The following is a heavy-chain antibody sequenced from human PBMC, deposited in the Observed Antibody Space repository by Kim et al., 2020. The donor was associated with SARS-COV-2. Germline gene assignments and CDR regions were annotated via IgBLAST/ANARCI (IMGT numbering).Heavy chain of an antibody. CDR3: AKDGYYYGSGSPTGGMDV. CDR1: GFIFSNYG. J-gene: IGHJ6*02. D-gene: IGHD3-10*01. CDR2: MSYDGRNK. Sequence: GGSLRLSCGASGFIFSNYGMHWVRQAPGKGLEWVAVMSYDGRNKYYADSVKGRFTISRDNSKNTLYLQMNSLRAEDTAVYYCAKDGYYYGSGSPTGGMDVWGQGTTVTVSS. V-gene: IGHV3-30*18.